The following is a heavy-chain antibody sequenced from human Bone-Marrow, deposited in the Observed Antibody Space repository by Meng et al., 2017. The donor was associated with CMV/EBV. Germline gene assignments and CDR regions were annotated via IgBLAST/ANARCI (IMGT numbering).Heavy chain of an antibody. D-gene: IGHD3-3*01. V-gene: IGHV3-21*01. J-gene: IGHJ6*01. CDR2: ISSSSSYI. CDR3: ARGRYDFWSCSLASYYYYGMDV. Sequence: GGSLRLSCAASGFTFSSYSMNWVRQAPGKGLEWVSSISSSSSYIYYADSVKGRFTISRDNAKYSLYLQMNSLRAEDTAVYYCARGRYDFWSCSLASYYYYGMDVWAQGPTVTGSS. CDR1: GFTFSSYS.